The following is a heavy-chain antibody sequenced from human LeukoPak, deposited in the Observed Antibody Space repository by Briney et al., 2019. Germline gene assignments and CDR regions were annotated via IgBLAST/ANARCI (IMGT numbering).Heavy chain of an antibody. CDR1: GGSISSYY. CDR3: ARVHCSSTSCYPFSGMDV. V-gene: IGHV4-59*01. J-gene: IGHJ6*02. D-gene: IGHD2-2*01. Sequence: PSETLSLTCTVSGGSISSYYWSWIRQPPGKGLEWIGYIYYSGSTNYNPSLKSRVTISVDTSKDQFSLKLSSVTAADTAVYYCARVHCSSTSCYPFSGMDVWGQGTTVTVSS. CDR2: IYYSGST.